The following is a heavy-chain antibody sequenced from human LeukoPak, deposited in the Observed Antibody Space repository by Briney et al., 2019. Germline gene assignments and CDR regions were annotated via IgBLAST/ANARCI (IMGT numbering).Heavy chain of an antibody. D-gene: IGHD5-12*01. Sequence: PSETLSLTCTVSGYSISSGYYWGWIRQPPGKGLEWIGEIYHNGNNNYNPSLQSRVTISVDKSKNQFSLKLNSVTAADTAVYFCTKVYNTGSFDFWGQGSLVTVSS. CDR2: IYHNGNN. J-gene: IGHJ4*02. V-gene: IGHV4-38-2*02. CDR3: TKVYNTGSFDF. CDR1: GYSISSGYY.